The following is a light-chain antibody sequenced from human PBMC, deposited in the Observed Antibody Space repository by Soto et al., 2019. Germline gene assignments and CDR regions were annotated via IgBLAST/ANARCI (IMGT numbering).Light chain of an antibody. V-gene: IGKV3-20*01. J-gene: IGKJ1*01. CDR3: QQYGRT. CDR2: GAS. Sequence: EIVLTQSPGTLSFSPGERAPLSCRASQSVSSSYLAWYQQKPGQAPRLLLYGASSRATGIPDRFSGSGSGTDFTLTISRLEPEDFAVYYCQQYGRTFGQGTKVEIK. CDR1: QSVSSSY.